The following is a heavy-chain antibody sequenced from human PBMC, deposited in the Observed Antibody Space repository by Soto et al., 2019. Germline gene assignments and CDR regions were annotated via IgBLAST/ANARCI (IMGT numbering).Heavy chain of an antibody. CDR2: IYYSGST. D-gene: IGHD1-26*01. CDR3: TRGGEVGATFDY. CDR1: GGSISSGGYY. Sequence: QVQLQESGPGLVKPSQTLSLTCTVSGGSISSGGYYWSWIRQHPGKGLEWIGYIYYSGSTYYNPYPKRRVSISVDTSKNQCSRKLSSVTAADTAVYYCTRGGEVGATFDYWGQGTLVTVSS. J-gene: IGHJ4*02. V-gene: IGHV4-31*03.